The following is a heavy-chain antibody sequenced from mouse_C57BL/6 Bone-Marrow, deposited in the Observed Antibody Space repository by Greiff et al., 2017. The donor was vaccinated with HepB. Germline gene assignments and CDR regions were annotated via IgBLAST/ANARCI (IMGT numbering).Heavy chain of an antibody. J-gene: IGHJ2*01. CDR3: ARFTTVVGFDY. Sequence: EVMLVESGGGLVKPGGSLKLSCAASGFTFSDYGMHWVRQAPEKGLEWVAYISSGSSTIYYADTVKGRFTSSRDNAKNTLFLQMTSLRSEDTAMYYCARFTTVVGFDYWGQGTTLTVSS. CDR1: GFTFSDYG. CDR2: ISSGSSTI. V-gene: IGHV5-17*01. D-gene: IGHD1-1*01.